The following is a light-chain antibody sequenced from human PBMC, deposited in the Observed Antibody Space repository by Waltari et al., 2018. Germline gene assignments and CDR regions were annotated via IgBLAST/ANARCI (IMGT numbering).Light chain of an antibody. V-gene: IGKV3-20*01. CDR3: QQYGSSTGLT. CDR2: GAS. Sequence: ENVLTQSPGTLSLSPGERAPLSCRASQSVISDYLAWYQQKPGQAPRLLIFGASTRATGVPERFSGGGSGTHFTLTISRLEPEDFALYYCQQYGSSTGLTFGGGTKVQIK. CDR1: QSVISDY. J-gene: IGKJ4*01.